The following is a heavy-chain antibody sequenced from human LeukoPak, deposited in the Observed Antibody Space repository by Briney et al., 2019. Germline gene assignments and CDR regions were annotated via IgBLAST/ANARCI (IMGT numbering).Heavy chain of an antibody. CDR3: ARDAHNGYEFHDWFDP. CDR2: INPNSGGT. V-gene: IGHV1-2*02. Sequence: GASVKVSCKASGYTFTDYYIHWVRQAPGQGLEWMGWINPNSGGTEYAQKFQGRVTMTTDTSISTAYMEMSRLTSDDTAVYYCARDAHNGYEFHDWFDPWGQGALVTVSS. D-gene: IGHD5-12*01. CDR1: GYTFTDYY. J-gene: IGHJ5*02.